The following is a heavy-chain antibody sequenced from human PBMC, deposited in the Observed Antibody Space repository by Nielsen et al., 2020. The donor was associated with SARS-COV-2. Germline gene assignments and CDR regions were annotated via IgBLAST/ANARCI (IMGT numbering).Heavy chain of an antibody. Sequence: SETLSLTCTVSGGSISSYSWGWIRQPPGKGLEWIGYIYYSGSTNYSPSLKSRVTMSVDTSKNQFSLRLSSVTAADPAVYYCARGPRDGVIAAAPHFDYWGQGTLVTVSS. CDR3: ARGPRDGVIAAAPHFDY. J-gene: IGHJ4*02. V-gene: IGHV4-59*12. D-gene: IGHD6-13*01. CDR1: GGSISSYS. CDR2: IYYSGST.